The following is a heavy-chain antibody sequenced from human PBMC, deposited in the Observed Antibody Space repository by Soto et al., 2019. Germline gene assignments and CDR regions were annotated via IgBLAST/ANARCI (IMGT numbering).Heavy chain of an antibody. J-gene: IGHJ5*02. V-gene: IGHV1-24*01. CDR1: GYTLTELS. D-gene: IGHD2-2*01. Sequence: AAVKVSCKDSGYTLTELSMHWVRQAPGKGLEWMGGFGPEDGATIYAQTFQGRFTMTEDTSTDTAYMELSSLRSEDTAVYYCATGGYCSSTSCYPNWFDPWGQGTLVTVSS. CDR2: FGPEDGAT. CDR3: ATGGYCSSTSCYPNWFDP.